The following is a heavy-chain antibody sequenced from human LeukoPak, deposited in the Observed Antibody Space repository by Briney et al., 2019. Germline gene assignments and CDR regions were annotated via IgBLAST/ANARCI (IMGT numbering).Heavy chain of an antibody. CDR2: INHSGST. Sequence: SETLSLTCTVSGGSISSSGYYWSWIRQPPGKGLEWIGEINHSGSTNYNPSLKSRVTISVDTSKNQFSLKLSSVTAADTAVYYCARRVRGYCSGGSCYYVWPFDYWGQGTLVTVSS. CDR1: GGSISSSGYY. D-gene: IGHD2-15*01. CDR3: ARRVRGYCSGGSCYYVWPFDY. J-gene: IGHJ4*02. V-gene: IGHV4-39*07.